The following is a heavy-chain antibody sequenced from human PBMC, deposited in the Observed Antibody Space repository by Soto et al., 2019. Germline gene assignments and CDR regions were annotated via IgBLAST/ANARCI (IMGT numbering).Heavy chain of an antibody. J-gene: IGHJ5*02. D-gene: IGHD3-10*01. V-gene: IGHV3-66*01. Sequence: EVQLVESGGGLVQPGGSLRLSCAASGFSISNKYMGWVRQPPGKGLEWVSVIYRDGSAYYADSVKGRFSLSRDNSKNTLYLQMNSLRAEDIAVYYCASIYGSENYYGFDPWGQGTLVTVST. CDR3: ASIYGSENYYGFDP. CDR1: GFSISNKY. CDR2: IYRDGSA.